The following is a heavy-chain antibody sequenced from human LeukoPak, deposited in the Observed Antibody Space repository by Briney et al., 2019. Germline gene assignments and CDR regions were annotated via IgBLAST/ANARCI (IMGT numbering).Heavy chain of an antibody. D-gene: IGHD5-24*01. CDR1: GGSISSHY. J-gene: IGHJ4*02. Sequence: SETLSLTYTVSGGSISSHYWSWIRQPPGKGLEWIGYIYYSGSTNYNPSLKSRVTISVDTSKNQFSLKLSSVTAADTAVYYCARQDGVGYVDYWGQGTLVTVSS. V-gene: IGHV4-59*11. CDR2: IYYSGST. CDR3: ARQDGVGYVDY.